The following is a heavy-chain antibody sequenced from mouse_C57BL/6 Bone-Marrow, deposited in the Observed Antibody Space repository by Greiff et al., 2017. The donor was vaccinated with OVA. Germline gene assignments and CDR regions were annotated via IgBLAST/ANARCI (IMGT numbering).Heavy chain of an antibody. V-gene: IGHV3-1*01. CDR1: GYSITSGYD. D-gene: IGHD2-4*01. CDR2: ISYSGST. CDR3: ARGGGYDYDFWFAY. Sequence: EVMLVESGPGMVKPSQSLSLTCTVTGYSITSGYDWHWIRHFPGNKLEWMGYISYSGSTNYNPSLKSRISITHDTSKNHFFLKLNSVTTEDAATYYCARGGGYDYDFWFAYWGQGTLVTVSA. J-gene: IGHJ3*01.